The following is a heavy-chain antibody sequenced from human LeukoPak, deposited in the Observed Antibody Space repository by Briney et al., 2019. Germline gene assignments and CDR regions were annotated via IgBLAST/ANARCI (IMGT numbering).Heavy chain of an antibody. Sequence: GESLKISCKGSGYSFTSYWIGWVRQMPGKGLEWMGVIYPDDSDIRYSPSFQGQVTMSADKSISTAYLQWSSLKASDTAMYYCARQSNYYDSSGDFDYWGQGTLVTVSS. J-gene: IGHJ4*02. D-gene: IGHD3-22*01. CDR2: IYPDDSDI. V-gene: IGHV5-51*01. CDR3: ARQSNYYDSSGDFDY. CDR1: GYSFTSYW.